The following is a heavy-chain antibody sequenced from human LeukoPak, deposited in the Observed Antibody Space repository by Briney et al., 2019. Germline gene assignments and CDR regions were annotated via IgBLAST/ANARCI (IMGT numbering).Heavy chain of an antibody. CDR1: GYTFTGYY. D-gene: IGHD3-10*01. J-gene: IGHJ5*02. CDR2: INPNSGGT. Sequence: ASVKVSCKASGYTFTGYYMHWVRQAPGQGLEWMGWINPNSGGTNYAQKFQGRVTMTRDTSISTAYMELSRLRSDDTAVYYCARVPNYYGSGSYVWFDPWGQGTLVTVSS. CDR3: ARVPNYYGSGSYVWFDP. V-gene: IGHV1-2*02.